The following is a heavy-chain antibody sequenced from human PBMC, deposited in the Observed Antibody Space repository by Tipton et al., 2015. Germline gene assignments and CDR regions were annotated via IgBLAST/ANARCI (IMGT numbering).Heavy chain of an antibody. D-gene: IGHD3-22*01. CDR3: ARLTGDYYDSATYDPTYVDY. CDR2: ISHSGNT. V-gene: IGHV4-38-2*01. J-gene: IGHJ4*02. Sequence: LRLSCAVSAYSISSDYYWGWIRQPPGKGLEWIGSISHSGNTYYNPSLKSRVTMSRDTSKNQFSLRLSSATAADTAVYYCARLTGDYYDSATYDPTYVDYWGQGILVSVSS. CDR1: AYSISSDYY.